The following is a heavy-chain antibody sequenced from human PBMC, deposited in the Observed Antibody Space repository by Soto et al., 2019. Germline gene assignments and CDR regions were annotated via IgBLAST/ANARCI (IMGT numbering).Heavy chain of an antibody. J-gene: IGHJ4*02. D-gene: IGHD3-10*01. Sequence: SETLCVTCTVSGGSISISSYYWGWIRQPPGKGLEWIGTIYYSGSTYYNPSLKSRVTISVDTSKNQFSLKLSSVTAADTAVYYCARNSRSGSYSLDWGQGPLVTV. CDR1: GGSISISSYY. V-gene: IGHV4-39*01. CDR2: IYYSGST. CDR3: ARNSRSGSYSLD.